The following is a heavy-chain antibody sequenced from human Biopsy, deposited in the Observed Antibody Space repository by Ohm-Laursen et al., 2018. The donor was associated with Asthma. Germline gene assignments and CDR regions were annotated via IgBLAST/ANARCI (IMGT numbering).Heavy chain of an antibody. CDR3: ARAAITGIRGWFDP. Sequence: SQTLSLTCIVSGDAMSTSGSYWGWIRQPPGKGLEWIGEIDQSGYTNYNPSLKSRVTISADTSKNQFHLNLSSVTAADTAVYFCARAAITGIRGWFDPWGQGTQVTVSS. J-gene: IGHJ5*02. D-gene: IGHD1-20*01. CDR1: GDAMSTSGSY. V-gene: IGHV4-39*06. CDR2: IDQSGYT.